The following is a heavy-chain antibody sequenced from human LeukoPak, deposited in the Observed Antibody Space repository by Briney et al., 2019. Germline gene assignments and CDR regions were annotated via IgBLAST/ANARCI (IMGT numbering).Heavy chain of an antibody. CDR3: ARDKRSGDYDFWSGYYTLYFDC. CDR2: ISSTSSHI. Sequence: GGSLRLSCVASGFTFSSYTMNWVRQAPGKGLEYVSSISSTSSHIYYADSVKGRFTIYRDNTKNSVYLQMNSLRAEDMAVYYCARDKRSGDYDFWSGYYTLYFDCWGRGTLVTVSS. CDR1: GFTFSSYT. D-gene: IGHD3-3*01. V-gene: IGHV3-21*01. J-gene: IGHJ4*02.